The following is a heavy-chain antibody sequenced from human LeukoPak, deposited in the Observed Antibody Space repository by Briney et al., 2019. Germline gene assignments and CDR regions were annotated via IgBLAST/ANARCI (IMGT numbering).Heavy chain of an antibody. CDR2: ISWNSGSI. CDR1: GFTFDDYA. V-gene: IGHV3-9*01. D-gene: IGHD3-3*01. CDR3: AKDYNDFWSGPLRSYDYYGMDV. Sequence: GGSLRLSCAASGFTFDDYAMHWVRQAPGKGLEWVSGISWNSGSIGYADSVKGRFTISRDNAKNSLYLQMNSLRAEDTALYYCAKDYNDFWSGPLRSYDYYGMDVWGQGTTVTVSS. J-gene: IGHJ6*02.